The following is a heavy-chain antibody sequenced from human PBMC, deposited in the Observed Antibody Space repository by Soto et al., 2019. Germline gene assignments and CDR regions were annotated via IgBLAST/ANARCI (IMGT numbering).Heavy chain of an antibody. CDR2: TYYRSKWYN. J-gene: IGHJ4*02. CDR1: GDGVSSNSAA. Sequence: SQTLSLTCAISGDGVSSNSAAWNWIRQSPSRGLEWLGRTYYRSKWYNDYAVSVKSRITINPDTSKNQFSLQLNSVTPEDTAVYYCARGNPWYCSSTSCPYYFDYWGQGTLVTVSS. D-gene: IGHD2-2*01. CDR3: ARGNPWYCSSTSCPYYFDY. V-gene: IGHV6-1*01.